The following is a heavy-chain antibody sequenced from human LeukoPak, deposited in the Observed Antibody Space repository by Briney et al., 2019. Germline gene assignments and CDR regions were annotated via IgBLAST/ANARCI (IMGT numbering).Heavy chain of an antibody. J-gene: IGHJ4*02. D-gene: IGHD6-19*01. CDR2: IKQDGSEK. CDR1: GFTLSSYW. Sequence: GGSLRLSCAASGFTLSSYWMSWVRQAPGKGLEWVANIKQDGSEKFYVDSVKGRFTISRDNAKNSLYLEMNSLRAEDTAVYFCARSPAVPGFVSVDYWGQGTLVTVSS. CDR3: ARSPAVPGFVSVDY. V-gene: IGHV3-7*01.